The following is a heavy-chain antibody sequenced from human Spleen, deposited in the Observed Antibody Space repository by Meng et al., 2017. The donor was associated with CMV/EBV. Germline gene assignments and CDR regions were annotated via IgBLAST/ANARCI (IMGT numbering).Heavy chain of an antibody. CDR3: ARDSMITFGGVIVTSYYFDY. D-gene: IGHD3-16*02. CDR1: TSDG. V-gene: IGHV1-18*01. Sequence: TSDGISWVRKAHGQGLEWMGWISAYNGNTNYAQKLQGRVTMTTDTSTSTAYMELRSLRSDDTAVYYCARDSMITFGGVIVTSYYFDYWGQGTLVTVSS. J-gene: IGHJ4*02. CDR2: ISAYNGNT.